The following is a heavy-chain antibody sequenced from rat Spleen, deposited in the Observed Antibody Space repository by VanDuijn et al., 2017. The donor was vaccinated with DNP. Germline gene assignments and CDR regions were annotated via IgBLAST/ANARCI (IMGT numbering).Heavy chain of an antibody. V-gene: IGHV5S13*01. CDR3: ASWAPIAPISTSNY. CDR2: ISTGGGNT. Sequence: EVQLVESGGGLVQPGRSLKLSCAASGFSFSYYYMAWVRQAPTKGLEWVAYISTGGGNTYYRDSVKGRFTISRDNAKNTQYLQMDSLRSEDTATYYCASWAPIAPISTSNYWGQGVMVTVSS. J-gene: IGHJ2*01. CDR1: GFSFSYYY. D-gene: IGHD1-2*01.